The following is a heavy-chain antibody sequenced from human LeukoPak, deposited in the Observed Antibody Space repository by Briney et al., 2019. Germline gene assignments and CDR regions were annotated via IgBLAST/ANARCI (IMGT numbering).Heavy chain of an antibody. D-gene: IGHD3-22*01. J-gene: IGHJ3*02. CDR1: GFTFGDCG. CDR2: LNWNGGSP. Sequence: GGSLRLSCEASGFTFGDCGMSWVRQAPGKGLEWVSGLNWNGGSPRYADSVKGRFTISRDNAKNSLYLQMNSLRAEDTAVYFCAKVIVVVSILGAFDIWGQGTMVTVSS. CDR3: AKVIVVVSILGAFDI. V-gene: IGHV3-20*04.